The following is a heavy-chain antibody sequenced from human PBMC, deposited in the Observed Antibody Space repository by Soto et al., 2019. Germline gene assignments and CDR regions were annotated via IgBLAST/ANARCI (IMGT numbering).Heavy chain of an antibody. CDR1: GGTFGNYG. CDR3: ARDRSSDDVGLFYASAD. D-gene: IGHD2-15*01. CDR2: ILPRLGLT. V-gene: IGHV1-69*09. J-gene: IGHJ4*02. Sequence: QVQLVQSGAEVKKPGSSVKVSCKASGGTFGNYGISWVRQAPGQGLEWMGGILPRLGLTKSAQGFQGRVTFIADKSTNTAYMELSSLRPEDTAVFYCARDRSSDDVGLFYASADWGQGTLVTVSS.